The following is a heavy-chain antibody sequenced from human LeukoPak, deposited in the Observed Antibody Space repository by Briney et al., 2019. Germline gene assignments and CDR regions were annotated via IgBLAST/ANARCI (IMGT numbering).Heavy chain of an antibody. J-gene: IGHJ4*02. D-gene: IGHD3-22*01. CDR2: IKQDGSEK. V-gene: IGHV3-7*01. Sequence: GGSLRLSCAASGFTFSSYTMNWVRQAPGKGLEWVANIKQDGSEKYYVDSVKGRFTISRDNAKNSLYLQMNSLRAEDTAVYYCARDSHDSSGYYFDYWGQGTLVTVSS. CDR3: ARDSHDSSGYYFDY. CDR1: GFTFSSYT.